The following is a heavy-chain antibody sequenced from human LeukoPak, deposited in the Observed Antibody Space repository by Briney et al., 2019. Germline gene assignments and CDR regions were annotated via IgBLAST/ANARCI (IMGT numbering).Heavy chain of an antibody. D-gene: IGHD3-22*01. Sequence: SQTLSLTCAVSGGSISSGGYSWSWIRQPPGKGLEWIGYIYHSGSTYYNPSLKSRVTISVDRSKNQFSLKLSSVTAADTAVYYCARMSSGYYELYYFDYWGQGTLVTVSS. CDR2: IYHSGST. V-gene: IGHV4-30-2*01. CDR1: GGSISSGGYS. CDR3: ARMSSGYYELYYFDY. J-gene: IGHJ4*02.